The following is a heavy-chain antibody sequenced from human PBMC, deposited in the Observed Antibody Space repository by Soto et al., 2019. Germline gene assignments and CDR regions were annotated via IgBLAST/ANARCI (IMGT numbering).Heavy chain of an antibody. Sequence: ASVKVSCKASGYTFSSYALHWVRQAPGQRLEWMGWINPGNGNTKSSQKFQGRVIITRDTSATTAYMELSSLRSEDTAVYYCARVKGSGWLNWFDPWGQGTPVTVSS. CDR3: ARVKGSGWLNWFDP. CDR2: INPGNGNT. V-gene: IGHV1-3*01. CDR1: GYTFSSYA. D-gene: IGHD6-19*01. J-gene: IGHJ5*02.